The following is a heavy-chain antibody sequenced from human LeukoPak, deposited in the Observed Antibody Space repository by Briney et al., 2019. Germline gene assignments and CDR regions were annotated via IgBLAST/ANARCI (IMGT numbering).Heavy chain of an antibody. J-gene: IGHJ5*02. CDR1: GYTFTSYG. V-gene: IGHV1-18*01. D-gene: IGHD2-8*01. CDR2: ISAYNGNT. Sequence: ASVKVSCKASGYTFTSYGISWVRQAPGQGLEWMGWISAYNGNTNYAQKLQGRVTMTTDASTSTAYMELRSLRSDDTAVYYCARVRGYCTNGVCYFSEHNWFDPWGQGTLVTVSS. CDR3: ARVRGYCTNGVCYFSEHNWFDP.